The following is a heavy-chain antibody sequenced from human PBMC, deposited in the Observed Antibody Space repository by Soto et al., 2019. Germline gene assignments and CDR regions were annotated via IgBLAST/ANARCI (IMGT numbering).Heavy chain of an antibody. CDR2: INADGTST. CDR3: VKVLARGVGVPRFYFDS. V-gene: IGHV3-74*01. CDR1: GFTFSNSW. Sequence: LSLSCAASGFTFSNSWMHWVRQVSGKGLEWVSRINADGTSTSYADSVKGRFTISRDNAKNTLYLHVNSLRAEDTAVYYCVKVLARGVGVPRFYFDSWGQGALVTVSS. J-gene: IGHJ4*02. D-gene: IGHD2-2*01.